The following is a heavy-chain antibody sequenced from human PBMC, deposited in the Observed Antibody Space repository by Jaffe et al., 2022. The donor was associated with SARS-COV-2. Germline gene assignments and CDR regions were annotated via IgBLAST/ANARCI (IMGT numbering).Heavy chain of an antibody. D-gene: IGHD3-10*01. CDR3: AKHTWGGYYYGPHYYMDV. V-gene: IGHV3-23*04. Sequence: EVQLVESGGGLVQPGGSLRLSCAASGFTFSSYAMSWVRQAPGKGLEWVSPISGTGDITYYADSVKGRFTVSRDNSKNTLYLQMNSLRAEDTAVYYCAKHTWGGYYYGPHYYMDVWGKGTTVTVSS. J-gene: IGHJ6*03. CDR1: GFTFSSYA. CDR2: ISGTGDIT.